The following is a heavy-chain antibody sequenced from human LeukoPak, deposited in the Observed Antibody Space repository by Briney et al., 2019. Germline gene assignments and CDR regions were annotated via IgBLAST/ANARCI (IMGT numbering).Heavy chain of an antibody. CDR2: IRSKAYGGTT. D-gene: IGHD3-22*01. V-gene: IGHV3-49*03. J-gene: IGHJ3*02. CDR1: GFTFGDYA. Sequence: GGSLRLSCTASGFTFGDYAMSWFRQAPGKGLEWVGFIRSKAYGGTTEYAASVKGRFTISRDDSKSIAYLQMNSLKTEDTAVYYCTREIGGYYFDAFDIWGQGTMVTGSS. CDR3: TREIGGYYFDAFDI.